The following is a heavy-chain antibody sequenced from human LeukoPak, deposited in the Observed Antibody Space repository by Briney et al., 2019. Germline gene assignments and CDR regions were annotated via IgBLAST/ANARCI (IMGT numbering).Heavy chain of an antibody. CDR2: INHSGST. J-gene: IGHJ4*02. CDR1: GGSFSGYY. CDR3: ARGSDIVVVVAASYYFDY. Sequence: SEALSLICAVYGGSFSGYYWSWIRQPPGKGLEWIGEINHSGSTNYNPSLKSRVTISVDTSKNQFSLKLSSVTAADTAVYYCARGSDIVVVVAASYYFDYWGQGTLVTVSS. D-gene: IGHD2-15*01. V-gene: IGHV4-34*01.